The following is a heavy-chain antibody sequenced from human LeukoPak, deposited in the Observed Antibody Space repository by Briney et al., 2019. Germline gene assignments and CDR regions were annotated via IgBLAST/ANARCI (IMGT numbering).Heavy chain of an antibody. CDR1: GYTFTGYY. Sequence: ASVKVSCKASGYTFTGYYMHWVRQAPGQGLEWMGWINPNSGGTNYAQKFQGRVTMTRDTSISTAYMELSRLRSDDTAVYYCARSNYCGSGRYYKYWGQGTLVTVSS. V-gene: IGHV1-2*02. CDR3: ARSNYCGSGRYYKY. D-gene: IGHD3-10*01. CDR2: INPNSGGT. J-gene: IGHJ4*02.